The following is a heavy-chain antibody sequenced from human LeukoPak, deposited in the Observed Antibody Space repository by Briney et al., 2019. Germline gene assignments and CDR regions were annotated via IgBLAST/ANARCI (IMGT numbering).Heavy chain of an antibody. J-gene: IGHJ4*02. D-gene: IGHD3-16*01. CDR1: GFIFKTDT. Sequence: PGGSLRLSCAASGFIFKTDTMTWVRQAPGKGLEWVSSITGDCKYITYADSVKGRFTISRDNAKNSLYLQVASLRGDDTATYYCAREGNDYYYDQWGQGTLVTVSP. CDR3: AREGNDYYYDQ. V-gene: IGHV3-21*01. CDR2: ITGDCKYI.